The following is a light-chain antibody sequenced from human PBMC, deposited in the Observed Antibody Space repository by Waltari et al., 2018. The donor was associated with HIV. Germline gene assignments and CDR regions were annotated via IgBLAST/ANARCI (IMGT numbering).Light chain of an antibody. J-gene: IGKJ5*01. V-gene: IGKV1-9*01. CDR2: GAS. Sequence: DIQLTQSPSFLSAAVGDRVTITCRANVAISDYLVWYQQKPGTAPKLLIYGASTLQRGVPSRFSGSGSGTDFILTINSLQPEDFGTYYCQSETYPITFGQGTRLEIK. CDR1: VAISDY. CDR3: QSETYPIT.